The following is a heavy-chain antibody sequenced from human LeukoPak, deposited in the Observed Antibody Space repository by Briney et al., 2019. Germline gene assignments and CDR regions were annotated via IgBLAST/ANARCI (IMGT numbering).Heavy chain of an antibody. CDR2: ISGSGGNT. Sequence: GGSLRLSCAASGFTFSSYAMSWVRQAPGKGLEWVSGISGSGGNTYYADSVKGRFTISRDNSKNTLYLQMSSLRAEDTAVYYCAKEAVDYDILTGYYTTGYFDYWGQGTLVTVSS. CDR3: AKEAVDYDILTGYYTTGYFDY. V-gene: IGHV3-23*01. J-gene: IGHJ4*02. D-gene: IGHD3-9*01. CDR1: GFTFSSYA.